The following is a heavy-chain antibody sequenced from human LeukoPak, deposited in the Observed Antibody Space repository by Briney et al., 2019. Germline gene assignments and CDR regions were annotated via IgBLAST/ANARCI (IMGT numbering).Heavy chain of an antibody. CDR1: GGSISSYY. CDR2: IYYSGST. J-gene: IGHJ4*02. CDR3: ARVRYFDWLSIDY. D-gene: IGHD3-9*01. V-gene: IGHV4-59*01. Sequence: PSQTLSLTCTVSGGSISSYYCSWIRHHPGKGLEWIGYIYYSGSTNYNPSLKSRVTISVDTSKHQFSLKLSSVTAADTAVYYCARVRYFDWLSIDYWGQGTLVTVSS.